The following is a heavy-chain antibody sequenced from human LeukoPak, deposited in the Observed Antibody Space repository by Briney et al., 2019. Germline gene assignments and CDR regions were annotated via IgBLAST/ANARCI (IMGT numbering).Heavy chain of an antibody. CDR2: INHSGST. V-gene: IGHV4-34*01. CDR3: ARGQGIVDY. D-gene: IGHD2-21*01. J-gene: IGHJ4*02. Sequence: LEWIGEINHSGSTNYNPSLKSRVTISVDTSKNQFSLKLSSVTAADTAVYYCARGQGIVDYWGQGTLVTVSS.